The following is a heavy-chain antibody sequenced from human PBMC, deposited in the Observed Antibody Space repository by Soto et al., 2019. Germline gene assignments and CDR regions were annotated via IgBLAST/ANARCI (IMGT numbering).Heavy chain of an antibody. CDR1: GYSFANYW. V-gene: IGHV5-51*01. J-gene: IGHJ4*02. CDR3: ARPGATTDPVVYDF. D-gene: IGHD1-26*01. Sequence: PGESLKISCKASGYSFANYWIGWVCQKPGKGLEWMGVIYPGDSETTYSPSFEGQVIISVDRSRGTAFLEWSSLKASDTAMYYCARPGATTDPVVYDFWGQGTQVTVSS. CDR2: IYPGDSET.